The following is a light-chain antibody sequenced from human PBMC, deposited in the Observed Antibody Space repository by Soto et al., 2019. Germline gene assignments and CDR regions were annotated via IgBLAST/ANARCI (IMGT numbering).Light chain of an antibody. CDR2: GHN. CDR3: AAWDDNLSGFYV. V-gene: IGLV1-44*01. Sequence: QSVLTQPPSVSAAPGQKVTISCAGSSSNIGSNVVNWYQHLPGRAPKLLIYGHNQRPSGVPDRFSGSKSGTSAPLAISGLQSEDEAEYYCAAWDDNLSGFYVFGTGTKLTVL. J-gene: IGLJ1*01. CDR1: SSNIGSNV.